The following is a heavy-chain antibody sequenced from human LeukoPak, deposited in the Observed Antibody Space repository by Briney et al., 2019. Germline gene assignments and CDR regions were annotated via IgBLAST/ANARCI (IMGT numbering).Heavy chain of an antibody. CDR1: GGSISSSSYY. J-gene: IGHJ4*02. Sequence: SETLSLTCTVSGGSISSSSYYWGWIRQPPGKGLEWIGSIYYSGSTYYNPSLKSRVTMSVDTSKNQFSLKLSSVTAADTAVYYCARGGYFDYWGQGTLVTVSS. D-gene: IGHD3-16*01. V-gene: IGHV4-39*07. CDR3: ARGGYFDY. CDR2: IYYSGST.